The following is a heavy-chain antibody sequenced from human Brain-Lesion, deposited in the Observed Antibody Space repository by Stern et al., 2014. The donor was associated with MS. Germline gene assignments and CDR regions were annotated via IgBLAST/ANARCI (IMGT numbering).Heavy chain of an antibody. Sequence: EVQLVQSGGGLIQPGGSLRLSCEASEFTFSSYWIHWVRQVPGKGLVWGSRINRDGGSASHGDSVKGLFTISRDNAKNSVWLQMIILRADDTAVYYCARDVAPPYYDSSCYLVQPHGATNAFDVWGQGTMVTVSS. CDR2: INRDGGSA. D-gene: IGHD3-22*01. CDR3: ARDVAPPYYDSSCYLVQPHGATNAFDV. CDR1: EFTFSSYW. J-gene: IGHJ3*01. V-gene: IGHV3-74*01.